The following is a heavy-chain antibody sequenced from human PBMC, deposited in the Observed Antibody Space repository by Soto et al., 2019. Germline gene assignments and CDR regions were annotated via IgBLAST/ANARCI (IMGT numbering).Heavy chain of an antibody. CDR1: GYTFSDYY. CDR3: ASHYDMWSGYLSPVDS. CDR2: IDTSGTKI. Sequence: QVQLVESGGDLVKPGGSLRLSCAASGYTFSDYYMSWIRQAPGKGLEWISYIDTSGTKIYYADSVKGRFTITRDNAKNSLYLEMNSLGDEDTAVYYCASHYDMWSGYLSPVDSWGQGTLVTVSS. J-gene: IGHJ4*02. D-gene: IGHD3-3*01. V-gene: IGHV3-11*01.